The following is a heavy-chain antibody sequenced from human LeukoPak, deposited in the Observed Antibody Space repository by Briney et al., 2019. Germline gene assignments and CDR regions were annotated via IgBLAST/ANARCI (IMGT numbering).Heavy chain of an antibody. CDR2: ISYDGSNK. CDR1: GFTFSHYS. D-gene: IGHD2-15*01. Sequence: GGSLRLSCAASGFTFSHYSMHWARQAPGKGLEWVAVISYDGSNKYYADSVKGRFTISRDNSKNTLYLQMNSLRAEDTAVYYCVRGQDIVVVVAATDYWGQGTLVTVSS. V-gene: IGHV3-30-3*01. CDR3: VRGQDIVVVVAATDY. J-gene: IGHJ4*02.